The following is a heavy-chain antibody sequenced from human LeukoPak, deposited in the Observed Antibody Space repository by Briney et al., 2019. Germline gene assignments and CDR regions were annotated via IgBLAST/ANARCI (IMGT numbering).Heavy chain of an antibody. Sequence: SETLSLTCTVSGGSISNYYWSWIRQPPGKGLEWIGYIYYSGSTTYNPSLKSRVTISVDTSKNQFSLQLSSVTAADTAVYYCASLEGILYYFNYWGQGALVTVSS. CDR3: ASLEGILYYFNY. J-gene: IGHJ4*02. V-gene: IGHV4-59*01. CDR1: GGSISNYY. D-gene: IGHD2/OR15-2a*01. CDR2: IYYSGST.